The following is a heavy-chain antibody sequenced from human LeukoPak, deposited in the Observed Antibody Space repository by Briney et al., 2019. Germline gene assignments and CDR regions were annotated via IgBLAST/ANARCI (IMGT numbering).Heavy chain of an antibody. V-gene: IGHV4-39*07. CDR1: GGSISSSSYY. Sequence: SETLSLTCTVSGGSISSSSYYWGWIRQPPGKGLEWIASIYYNGNTYYNPSLQSRVTISVDTSKNQFSLKLNSVTAADTAVYYCARVEGTYYDFWTYYLPAYFDYWGQGILVTVSS. CDR2: IYYNGNT. J-gene: IGHJ4*02. D-gene: IGHD3-3*01. CDR3: ARVEGTYYDFWTYYLPAYFDY.